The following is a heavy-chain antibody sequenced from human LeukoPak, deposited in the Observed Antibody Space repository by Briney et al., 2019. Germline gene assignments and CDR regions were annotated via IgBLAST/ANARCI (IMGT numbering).Heavy chain of an antibody. CDR3: AKDGSSGYYLTGNWFDP. CDR2: ISGSGDNT. J-gene: IGHJ5*02. CDR1: GFTFSNYA. D-gene: IGHD3-22*01. V-gene: IGHV3-23*01. Sequence: HSGGSLRLSCAASGFTFSNYAMSWVRQAPGKGLEWVSAISGSGDNTYYADSVKGRFTVSRDNSKNTLYVQMNSLRAEDTAVYYCAKDGSSGYYLTGNWFDPWGQGTLVTVSS.